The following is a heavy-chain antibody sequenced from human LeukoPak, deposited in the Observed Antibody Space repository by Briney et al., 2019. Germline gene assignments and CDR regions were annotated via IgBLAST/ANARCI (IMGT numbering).Heavy chain of an antibody. CDR3: ARDRDYYDSSGYTPFEY. Sequence: SETLSLTCTVSGGSISSSSYYWGWIRQPPGKGLEWIGSIYYSGSTYYNPSLKSRVTISVDTSKNQFSLKLSSVTAADTAVYYCARDRDYYDSSGYTPFEYWGQGTLVTVSS. D-gene: IGHD3-22*01. V-gene: IGHV4-39*07. CDR1: GGSISSSSYY. J-gene: IGHJ4*02. CDR2: IYYSGST.